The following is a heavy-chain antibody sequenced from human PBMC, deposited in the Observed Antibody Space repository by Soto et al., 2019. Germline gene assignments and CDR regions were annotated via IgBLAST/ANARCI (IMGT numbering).Heavy chain of an antibody. CDR1: GFTVSSNY. CDR2: IYSGGST. D-gene: IGHD6-6*01. J-gene: IGHJ3*02. Sequence: GGSLRLSCAASGFTVSSNYMSWVRQAPGKGLEWVSVIYSGGSTYYADSVKGRFTISRDNSKNTRYLQMNSLRAEDTAVYYCARDLNSSSFAFDIWGQGTMVTVSS. V-gene: IGHV3-66*01. CDR3: ARDLNSSSFAFDI.